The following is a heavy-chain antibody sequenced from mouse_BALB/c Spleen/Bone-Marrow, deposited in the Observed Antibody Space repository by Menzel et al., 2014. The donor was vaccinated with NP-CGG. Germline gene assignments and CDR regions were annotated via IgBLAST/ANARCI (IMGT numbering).Heavy chain of an antibody. V-gene: IGHV5-6-3*01. J-gene: IGHJ3*01. D-gene: IGHD1-1*01. CDR3: ARDPLYYYA. Sequence: EVQGVESGGGLVQPGGSLKLSCAASGFTFSSYGMSWVRQTPDKRLELVATINSNGGSTYYPGSVKGRFTISRDNAKNTLYLQMSSLKSEDTAMYYCARDPLYYYAWGQGTLVTVSA. CDR2: INSNGGST. CDR1: GFTFSSYG.